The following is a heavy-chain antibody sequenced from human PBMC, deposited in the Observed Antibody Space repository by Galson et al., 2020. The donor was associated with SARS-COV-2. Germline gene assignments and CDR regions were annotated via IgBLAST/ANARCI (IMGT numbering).Heavy chain of an antibody. CDR3: ARQILTGYYSFYYFDF. D-gene: IGHD3-9*01. J-gene: IGHJ4*02. V-gene: IGHV4-39*01. CDR2: ISYTQST. Sequence: SETLSLTCTVSGGSISSSNHSCGWVRQPPGEGLEWIGRISYTQSTYYNPSLTSRVTMSVDTSRNQFSLKLSSVTAADTAVYYCARQILTGYYSFYYFDFWGQGTLVTVSS. CDR1: GGSISSSNHS.